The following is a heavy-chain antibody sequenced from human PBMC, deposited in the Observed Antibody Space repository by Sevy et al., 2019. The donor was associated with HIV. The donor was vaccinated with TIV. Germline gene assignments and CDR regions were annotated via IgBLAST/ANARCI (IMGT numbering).Heavy chain of an antibody. CDR2: ISWDGGST. Sequence: GGCLRLSCAASGFTFDDYAMHWVRQAPGKGLEWVSLISWDGGSTYYADSVKGRFTISRDNSKNSLYLQMNSLRAEDTALYYCAKDMEITMVRGVTPTHYGMDVWGQGTTVTVSS. CDR3: AKDMEITMVRGVTPTHYGMDV. D-gene: IGHD3-10*01. J-gene: IGHJ6*02. CDR1: GFTFDDYA. V-gene: IGHV3-43D*03.